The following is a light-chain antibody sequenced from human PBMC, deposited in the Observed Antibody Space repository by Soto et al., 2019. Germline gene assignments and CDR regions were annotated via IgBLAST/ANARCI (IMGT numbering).Light chain of an antibody. Sequence: EFVLTQSPGTLSLCPWERATLSCRASQSLNSNSLAWYQQKPGQAPRLLIYNAYNRASGIPDRFSGSGSGTDFTLTISRLEPEDFVVYHCQQYDGSPRTFGQGTKVDIK. J-gene: IGKJ1*01. CDR2: NAY. CDR3: QQYDGSPRT. CDR1: QSLNSNS. V-gene: IGKV3-20*01.